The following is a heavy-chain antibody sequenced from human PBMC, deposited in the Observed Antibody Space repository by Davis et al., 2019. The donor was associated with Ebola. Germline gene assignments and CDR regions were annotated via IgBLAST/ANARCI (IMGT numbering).Heavy chain of an antibody. D-gene: IGHD5-24*01. CDR2: ISYDGSNK. CDR3: AKGRDRDY. Sequence: SCKASGYTFTSYAMHWVRQAPGKGLEWVAVISYDGSNKYYADSVKGRFTISRDNSKNTLYLQMNSLRAEDTAVYYCAKGRDRDYWGQGTLVTVSS. J-gene: IGHJ4*02. CDR1: GYTFTSYA. V-gene: IGHV3-30-3*02.